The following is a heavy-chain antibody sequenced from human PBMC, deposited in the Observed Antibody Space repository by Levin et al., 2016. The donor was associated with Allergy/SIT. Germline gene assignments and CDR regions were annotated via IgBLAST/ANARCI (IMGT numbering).Heavy chain of an antibody. J-gene: IGHJ4*02. Sequence: GESLKISCKASGYTFSSYAMHWVRQAPGQRLEWMGWINVANGNTKYSQKFQGRVTITRDTSASTADMELSGLRSEDTAVYYCARGVGISDWYRFDSWGQGSLVIVSS. D-gene: IGHD6-19*01. V-gene: IGHV1-3*01. CDR1: GYTFSSYA. CDR2: INVANGNT. CDR3: ARGVGISDWYRFDS.